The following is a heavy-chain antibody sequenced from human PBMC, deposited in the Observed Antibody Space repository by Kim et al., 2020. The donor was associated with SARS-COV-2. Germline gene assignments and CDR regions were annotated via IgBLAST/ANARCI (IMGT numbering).Heavy chain of an antibody. CDR2: ISYDGSNK. CDR1: GFTFSSNG. D-gene: IGHD3-10*01. CDR3: AKESGSGSYYAWTYYYYGMDV. V-gene: IGHV3-30*18. Sequence: GGSLRLSCAASGFTFSSNGMHWVRQAPGKGLEWVAVISYDGSNKYYADAVKGRFTISRDNSKNTLYLQMNSLRAEDTAVYYCAKESGSGSYYAWTYYYYGMDVWGQGTTVTVSS. J-gene: IGHJ6*02.